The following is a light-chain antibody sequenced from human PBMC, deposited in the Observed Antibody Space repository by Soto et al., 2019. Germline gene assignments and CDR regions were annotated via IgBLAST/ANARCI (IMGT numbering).Light chain of an antibody. Sequence: QSVLTQPPSASGTPGQRVSISCSGSGSNIGSNLVNWYQQLPGTAPKLLIYRNNQRPSGVPDRFSGSKSGTSASLAISGLQSDDESDYYCATGDDSRNGLVFGGGTKVTVL. CDR1: GSNIGSNL. CDR3: ATGDDSRNGLV. J-gene: IGLJ2*01. V-gene: IGLV1-44*01. CDR2: RNN.